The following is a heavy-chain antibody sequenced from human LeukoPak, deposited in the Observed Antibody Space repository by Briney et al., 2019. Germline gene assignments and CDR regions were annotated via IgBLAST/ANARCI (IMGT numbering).Heavy chain of an antibody. J-gene: IGHJ4*02. Sequence: GGSLRLSCAASGFTFSSYWMHWVRQAPGKGLVWVSRINSDGSSTSYADSVKGRFTISRDNAKNTLYLQMNSLRAEDKAVYYCAREAYYDSSGYYSTLDYWGQGTLVTVSS. CDR3: AREAYYDSSGYYSTLDY. V-gene: IGHV3-74*01. CDR1: GFTFSSYW. CDR2: INSDGSST. D-gene: IGHD3-22*01.